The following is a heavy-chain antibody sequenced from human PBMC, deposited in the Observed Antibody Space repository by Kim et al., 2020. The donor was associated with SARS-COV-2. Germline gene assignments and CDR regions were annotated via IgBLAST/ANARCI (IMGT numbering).Heavy chain of an antibody. J-gene: IGHJ5*02. CDR1: GGSITGSY. D-gene: IGHD3-10*01. Sequence: SETLSLTCTVSGGSITGSYWSWIRQPPGKGLEWIGHIYDSGTTNYNPSLKSRAVISDDTSKNRFSLKLTSVTPADTAVYFCARDGYGSGSYGWFDPWGQEPWSPSPQ. CDR3: ARDGYGSGSYGWFDP. V-gene: IGHV4-59*01. CDR2: IYDSGTT.